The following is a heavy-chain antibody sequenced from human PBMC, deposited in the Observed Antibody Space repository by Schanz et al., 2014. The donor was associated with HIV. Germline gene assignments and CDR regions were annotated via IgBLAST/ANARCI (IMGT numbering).Heavy chain of an antibody. Sequence: EVQLLQSGGGSVQPGGSLTLTCAASGFTFSNYAMRWIRQAPGQGLEWVSGISASGDATYYADSVKGRFAISRDNSKNTLYLQMNSLRSDDTAVYYCTKDAFRSGWFYFDSWGQGTPVTVSS. D-gene: IGHD6-19*01. J-gene: IGHJ4*02. CDR1: GFTFSNYA. CDR2: ISASGDAT. V-gene: IGHV3-23*01. CDR3: TKDAFRSGWFYFDS.